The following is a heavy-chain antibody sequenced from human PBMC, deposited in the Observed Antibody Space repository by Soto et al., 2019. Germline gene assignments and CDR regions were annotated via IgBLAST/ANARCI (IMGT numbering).Heavy chain of an antibody. CDR2: ISSSSSYI. J-gene: IGHJ4*02. CDR1: GFTFSSYS. Sequence: GGSLRLSCAASGFTFSSYSMNWVRQAPGKGLEWVSSISSSSSYIYYADSVKGRFTISRDNPKNSLYLQMNSLRAEDTAVYYCARETWPRTTVTPAYYFDYWGQGTLVTVYS. D-gene: IGHD4-17*01. V-gene: IGHV3-21*01. CDR3: ARETWPRTTVTPAYYFDY.